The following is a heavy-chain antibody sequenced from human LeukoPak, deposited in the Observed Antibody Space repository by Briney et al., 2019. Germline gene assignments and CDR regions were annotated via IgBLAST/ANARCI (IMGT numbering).Heavy chain of an antibody. CDR2: ISAYNGNT. J-gene: IGHJ4*02. CDR1: GHTFTSYG. V-gene: IGHV1-18*01. D-gene: IGHD6-13*01. CDR3: ARSIPYGTTWYGRSDY. Sequence: ASVRVSCTASGHTFTSYGISWVRQAPGQGLEWMGWISAYNGNTNYAQKLQGRVTMTTDTSTSTAYMELRSLRSDDTAVYYCARSIPYGTTWYGRSDYWAREPWSPSPQ.